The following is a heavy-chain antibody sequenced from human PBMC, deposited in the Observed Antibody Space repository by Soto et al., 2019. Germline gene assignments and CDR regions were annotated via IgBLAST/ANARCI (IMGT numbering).Heavy chain of an antibody. V-gene: IGHV3-15*07. D-gene: IGHD1-26*01. J-gene: IGHJ6*02. CDR1: GFTFSNAW. Sequence: EVQLVESGGGLVKPGGSLRLSCAASGFTFSNAWMNWVRQAPGKGLEWVGRIKSKTDGGTTDYAARVKGRFTISRDDSKNTLYLQMNSLKTEDTAVYYCTRHSGYYYGMDVWGQGTTVTVSS. CDR3: TRHSGYYYGMDV. CDR2: IKSKTDGGTT.